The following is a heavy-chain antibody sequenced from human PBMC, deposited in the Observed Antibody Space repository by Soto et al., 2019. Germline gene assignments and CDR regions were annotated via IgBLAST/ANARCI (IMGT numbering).Heavy chain of an antibody. CDR2: IYPGDSDT. V-gene: IGHV5-51*01. J-gene: IGHJ4*02. CDR3: ARWAGSGWYMDDSGSY. D-gene: IGHD6-19*01. Sequence: PGESLKISCKGSGYSFTSYWIGWVRQMPGKGLEWMGIIYPGDSDTRYSPSFQGQVTISADKSISTAYLQWSSLKASDTAMYYCARWAGSGWYMDDSGSYWGQGTLVTVSS. CDR1: GYSFTSYW.